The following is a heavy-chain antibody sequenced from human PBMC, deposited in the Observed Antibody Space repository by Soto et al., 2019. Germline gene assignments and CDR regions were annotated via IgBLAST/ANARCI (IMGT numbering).Heavy chain of an antibody. Sequence: QVPLVQSGAEMKKPGASVKVSCKASGYTFTSHDINWMRQTTGQGLEWMGWMNPNSGHTNYAQKFQGRVTMTRDTSISTAYMELTNLRSEDTAIYYCASDMSTNWGQGTLVTVSS. CDR2: MNPNSGHT. V-gene: IGHV1-8*01. D-gene: IGHD2-2*01. CDR3: ASDMSTN. J-gene: IGHJ4*02. CDR1: GYTFTSHD.